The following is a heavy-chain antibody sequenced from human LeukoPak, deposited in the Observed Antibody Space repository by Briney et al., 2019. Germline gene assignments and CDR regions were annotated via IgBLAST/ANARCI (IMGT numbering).Heavy chain of an antibody. Sequence: SETLSLTCAVYGGSFSGYYWSWIRQPPGKGLEWIGEINHSGSTNYNPSLKSRVTISVDTSKNQFSLKLGSVTAADTAVYYCARAVQLERPPPLIGYYYMDVWGKGTTVTVSS. CDR3: ARAVQLERPPPLIGYYYMDV. CDR1: GGSFSGYY. J-gene: IGHJ6*03. V-gene: IGHV4-34*01. D-gene: IGHD1-1*01. CDR2: INHSGST.